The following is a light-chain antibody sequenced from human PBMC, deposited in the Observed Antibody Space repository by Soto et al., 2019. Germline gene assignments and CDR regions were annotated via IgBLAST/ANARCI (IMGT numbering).Light chain of an antibody. J-gene: IGKJ4*01. Sequence: EIVLTQSPGTLSLSPGERATLSCRASPSVTNFLAWYQQKPGQAPRLLIYDASNRATGIPARFSGSGSGTDFTLTISSLEPEDFAVYYCQQRSNWPSSTFGGGTKVDIK. CDR1: PSVTNF. CDR2: DAS. CDR3: QQRSNWPSST. V-gene: IGKV3-11*01.